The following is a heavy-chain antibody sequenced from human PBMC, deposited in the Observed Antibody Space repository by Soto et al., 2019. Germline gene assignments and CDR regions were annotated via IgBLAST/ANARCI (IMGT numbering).Heavy chain of an antibody. J-gene: IGHJ5*02. Sequence: QVQLQESGPGLVKPSETLSLSCTVSGGSISSYYWSWIRQPPGKGLEWIGYTYYSGSTIYNPSLKSRVTMSVDTSKNQFSLKLSSVTAADTAVYYCARGGGWPEFEPWGQGTLVTVSS. V-gene: IGHV4-59*01. CDR3: ARGGGWPEFEP. CDR2: TYYSGST. CDR1: GGSISSYY. D-gene: IGHD6-19*01.